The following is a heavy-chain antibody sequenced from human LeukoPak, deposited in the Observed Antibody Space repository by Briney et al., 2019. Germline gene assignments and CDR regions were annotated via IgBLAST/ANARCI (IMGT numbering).Heavy chain of an antibody. Sequence: PGGSLRLSCAASGFTFSNYWMGWVRQPPGKGLEWVSTIGGSGGATYYADSVKGRFTISRDNSKNTLDLHMNGLRVEDTAVYYCTKGGSSWSRWDYWGQGALVTVSS. CDR2: IGGSGGAT. V-gene: IGHV3-23*01. J-gene: IGHJ4*02. CDR3: TKGGSSWSRWDY. CDR1: GFTFSNYW. D-gene: IGHD6-13*01.